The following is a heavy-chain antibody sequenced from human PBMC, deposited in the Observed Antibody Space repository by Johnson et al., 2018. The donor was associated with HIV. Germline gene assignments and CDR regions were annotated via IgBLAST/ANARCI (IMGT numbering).Heavy chain of an antibody. V-gene: IGHV3-NL1*01. Sequence: QMLLMESGGGVVQPGRSLRLSCAASGFTFSSYGMHWVRQAPGKGLEWVSVIYSGGSTYYADSVKGRFTISRDNSKNTLYLQMNSLRAEDTAVYYCARDRLLWFRELWPHDALDIWGQGTMVTVSS. CDR3: ARDRLLWFRELWPHDALDI. CDR2: IYSGGST. J-gene: IGHJ3*02. D-gene: IGHD3-10*01. CDR1: GFTFSSYG.